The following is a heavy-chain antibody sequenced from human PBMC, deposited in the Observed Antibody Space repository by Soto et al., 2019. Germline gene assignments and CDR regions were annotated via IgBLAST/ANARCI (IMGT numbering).Heavy chain of an antibody. CDR1: GGSINSSDYL. CDR2: IYYSGST. D-gene: IGHD3-22*01. J-gene: IGHJ4*02. V-gene: IGHV4-39*01. Sequence: SETLSLTCTVSGGSINSSDYLWGWIRQPPGKGLEWIGSIYYSGSTYYNPSLESRVTISVDTSKNQFSLKLTYVTAAHTAVYYCARHSTQWDRSGYYDYWGQGTLVTVSS. CDR3: ARHSTQWDRSGYYDY.